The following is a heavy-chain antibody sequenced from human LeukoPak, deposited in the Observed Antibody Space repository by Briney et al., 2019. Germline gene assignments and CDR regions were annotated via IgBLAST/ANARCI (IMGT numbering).Heavy chain of an antibody. D-gene: IGHD3-10*01. CDR3: RGGVITGGFDY. CDR2: TYYRSKWYN. J-gene: IGHJ4*02. CDR1: GDTVYSNRAA. Sequence: SQTLSLTCAISGDTVYSNRAARNWIRQSPSRALEWLGRTYYRSKWYNDYAVSVKSRITINQDTSKNQFTLQLNSVTPEDTAVYYCRGGVITGGFDYWGQGTLVIVSS. V-gene: IGHV6-1*01.